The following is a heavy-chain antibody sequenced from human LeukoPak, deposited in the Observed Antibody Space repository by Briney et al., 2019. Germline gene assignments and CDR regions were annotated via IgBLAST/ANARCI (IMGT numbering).Heavy chain of an antibody. CDR2: IRSSGSTR. J-gene: IGHJ6*04. CDR1: GFTFGDYA. D-gene: IGHD3-10*02. CDR3: AELGITMIGGV. Sequence: PGGSLRLSCTASGFTFGDYAMDWFRQAPGKGLEWITYIRSSGSTRYYTDSVKGRFTISRDNAKNSLYLQMNSLRAEDTAVYYCAELGITMIGGVWGKGTTVTISS. V-gene: IGHV3-48*03.